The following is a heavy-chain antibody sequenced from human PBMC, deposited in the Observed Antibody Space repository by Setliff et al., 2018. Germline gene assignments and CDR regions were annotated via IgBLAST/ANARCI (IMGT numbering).Heavy chain of an antibody. Sequence: SVKVSCKASGGTFSSYAISWVRQAPGQGLEWMGRIIPIFGTANYAQKFQGRVTITADKSTSTAYMELSSLRSEDTAVYYCARDPWQWLTTFTTAEYFQHWGQGTLVTVSS. V-gene: IGHV1-69*06. J-gene: IGHJ1*01. D-gene: IGHD6-19*01. CDR3: ARDPWQWLTTFTTAEYFQH. CDR1: GGTFSSYA. CDR2: IIPIFGTA.